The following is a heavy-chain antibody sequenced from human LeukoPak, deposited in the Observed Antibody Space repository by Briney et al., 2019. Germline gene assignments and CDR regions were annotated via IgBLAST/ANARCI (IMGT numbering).Heavy chain of an antibody. J-gene: IGHJ4*02. Sequence: GGSLRLSCAASGFTFNFYDMHWVRQFPGKGLEWVAGVGTAGDIHYADSVEGRFTISRENAEKILHLQMDNLRVGDTAVYYCTRSYFYDAVPFDSWGQGALVAVS. CDR3: TRSYFYDAVPFDS. V-gene: IGHV3-13*01. CDR2: VGTAGDI. D-gene: IGHD3-3*01. CDR1: GFTFNFYD.